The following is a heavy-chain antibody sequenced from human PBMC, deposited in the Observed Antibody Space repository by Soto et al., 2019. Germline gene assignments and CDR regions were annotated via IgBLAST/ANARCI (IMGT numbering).Heavy chain of an antibody. D-gene: IGHD3-10*01. CDR2: ISYDGSNK. Sequence: QVQVVESGGGVVQPGGSLRLSCAASGFTFESHGMHWVRQAPGKGLEWVAVISYDGSNKYYTDSVKGRFTISRDNSRNTLYLEMNSLSAEDTAVYYCAQGNYYGSGTCNYWGQGTLVTVSS. J-gene: IGHJ4*02. CDR3: AQGNYYGSGTCNY. CDR1: GFTFESHG. V-gene: IGHV3-30*18.